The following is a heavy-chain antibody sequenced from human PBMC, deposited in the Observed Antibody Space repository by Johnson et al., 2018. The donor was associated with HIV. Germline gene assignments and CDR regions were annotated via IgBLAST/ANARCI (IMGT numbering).Heavy chain of an antibody. CDR3: AKEVPVYSYGYYDAFDI. CDR1: GITFSSYG. J-gene: IGHJ3*02. D-gene: IGHD5-18*01. V-gene: IGHV3-30*02. CDR2: IRYDGSNT. Sequence: QVLLVESGGDLVQPGGSLRLSCAASGITFSSYGMHWVRQAPGRGLEWVAFIRYDGSNTYYADSVKGRFTISRDNSKNTLYLQMNSLRAEDTAVYYCAKEVPVYSYGYYDAFDIWGQGTMVTVSS.